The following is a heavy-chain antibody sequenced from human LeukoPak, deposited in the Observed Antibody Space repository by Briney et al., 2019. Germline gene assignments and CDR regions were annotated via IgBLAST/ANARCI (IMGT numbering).Heavy chain of an antibody. D-gene: IGHD3-10*02. CDR3: AELGITMIGGV. J-gene: IGHJ6*04. V-gene: IGHV3-48*04. Sequence: GGSLRLSCAASAFTFSSYSMTWVRQAPGKGLEWVSYISLSSGAIYYADSVKGRFTISRDNAKNSLYLQMNSLRAEDTAVYYCAELGITMIGGVWGKGTTVTISS. CDR1: AFTFSSYS. CDR2: ISLSSGAI.